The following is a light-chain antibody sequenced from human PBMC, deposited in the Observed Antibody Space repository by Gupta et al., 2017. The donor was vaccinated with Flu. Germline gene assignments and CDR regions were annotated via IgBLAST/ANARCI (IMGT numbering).Light chain of an antibody. V-gene: IGLV2-14*01. J-gene: IGLJ2*01. Sequence: QSITISCTGTTSDIVDYNYVSWYQHHPDTAPTLIIYEATKRPSGVSTRFSGSKSGNTASLTISGLQTEDEAHYYCSSYVNSRDLFGGGTKLTVL. CDR1: TSDIVDYNY. CDR3: SSYVNSRDL. CDR2: EAT.